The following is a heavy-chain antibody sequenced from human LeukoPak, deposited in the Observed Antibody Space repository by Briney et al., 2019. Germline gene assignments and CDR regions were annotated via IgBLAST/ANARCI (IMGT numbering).Heavy chain of an antibody. CDR3: ARDRGYCSGGSCYHNFDY. CDR1: GYIFTNYY. V-gene: IGHV1-46*01. CDR2: INPGDAST. Sequence: GASVKVSCKASGYIFTNYYLHWVRQAPGQGLEWVGIINPGDASTSYAQKFQGRVTMTRDTSTSTVYMDLSSLRSEDTAVYYCARDRGYCSGGSCYHNFDYWGQGTLVTVSS. D-gene: IGHD2-15*01. J-gene: IGHJ4*02.